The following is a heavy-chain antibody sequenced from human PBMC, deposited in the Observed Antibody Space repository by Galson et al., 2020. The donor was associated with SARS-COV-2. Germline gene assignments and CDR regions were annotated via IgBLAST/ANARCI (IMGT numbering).Heavy chain of an antibody. D-gene: IGHD2-2*03. V-gene: IGHV4-30-4*07. CDR3: ARVEIVVVPAAASLGYYYYMDV. CDR1: GGSISSGGYS. J-gene: IGHJ6*03. Sequence: SETLSLTCAVSGGSISSGGYSWSWIRQPPGKGLEWIGYIYYSGSTYYNPSLKSRVTISVDTSKNQFSLKLSSVIAADTAVYYCARVEIVVVPAAASLGYYYYMDVWGKGTTVTISS. CDR2: IYYSGST.